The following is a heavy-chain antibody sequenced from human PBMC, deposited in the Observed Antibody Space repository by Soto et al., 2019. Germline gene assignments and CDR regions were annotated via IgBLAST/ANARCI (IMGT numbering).Heavy chain of an antibody. Sequence: QVPLQESGPGLVKPSETLSLTCTVSGGSVSSGSYYWSWIRQPPGKGLEWIGYIYYSGSTNYNPSLKSRVTLSVDTSKNQFSLKLSSVTAADTAVYYCARGIEGWYQGRYYYGMDVWGQGTTVTVSS. CDR2: IYYSGST. CDR3: ARGIEGWYQGRYYYGMDV. D-gene: IGHD6-19*01. J-gene: IGHJ6*02. V-gene: IGHV4-61*01. CDR1: GGSVSSGSYY.